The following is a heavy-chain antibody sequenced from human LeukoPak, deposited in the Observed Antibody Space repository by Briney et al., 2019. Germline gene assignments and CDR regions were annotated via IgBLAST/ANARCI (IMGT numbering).Heavy chain of an antibody. CDR2: IKSRTDGGTT. CDR3: TTALVGTFDY. D-gene: IGHD1-7*01. Sequence: GGSLRLSCAASGFTFSSAWMSWVRQAPGKGLQWVGRIKSRTDGGTTDYAAPVKGRFTISRDDSRITLFWQMKRLKAEDTAVYCCTTALVGTFDYWGQGTLVTVSS. CDR1: GFTFSSAW. J-gene: IGHJ4*02. V-gene: IGHV3-15*01.